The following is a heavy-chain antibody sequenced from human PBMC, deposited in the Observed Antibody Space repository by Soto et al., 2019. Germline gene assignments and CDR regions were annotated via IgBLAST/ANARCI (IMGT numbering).Heavy chain of an antibody. V-gene: IGHV1-69*13. Sequence: ASVKVACKASRVAFSKFIVTWVRQAPGLGLEWVGGIIPIFGTANYAQKFQGRVTITADESTSTSYMEVNNLRSEDTAVYYCAKVRYSSPMGYYYGMDVWGQGTTVTVSS. D-gene: IGHD6-19*01. CDR1: RVAFSKFI. CDR3: AKVRYSSPMGYYYGMDV. J-gene: IGHJ6*02. CDR2: IIPIFGTA.